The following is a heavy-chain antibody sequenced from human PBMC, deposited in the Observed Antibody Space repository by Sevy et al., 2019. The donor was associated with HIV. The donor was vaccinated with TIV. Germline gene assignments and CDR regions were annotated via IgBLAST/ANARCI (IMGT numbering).Heavy chain of an antibody. D-gene: IGHD3-3*01. CDR1: GDSISSYY. CDR3: ARDRVTIFGVSIDYYFDY. CDR2: IYDSASA. V-gene: IGHV4-4*07. J-gene: IGHJ4*02. Sequence: SETLSLTCSVSGDSISSYYWSWIRRPAGKGLEWIGRIYDSASATYEPSLKSRVTMSLDTSKNQFSLKLNSVTTADTAVYYCARDRVTIFGVSIDYYFDYWGQGTLVTVSS.